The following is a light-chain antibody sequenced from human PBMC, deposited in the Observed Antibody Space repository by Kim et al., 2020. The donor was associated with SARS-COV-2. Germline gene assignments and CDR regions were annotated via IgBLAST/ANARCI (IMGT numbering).Light chain of an antibody. CDR3: SSRDSSGNLRNWV. V-gene: IGLV3-19*01. J-gene: IGLJ3*02. CDR2: GRN. CDR1: SLKNNF. Sequence: SSELTQDPAVSVALGQTVTITCQGDSLKNNFANWYQQKPGQAPILVIYGRNNRPSGIPDRFSGSNSGDTASLTITGAQAEDEADYYCSSRDSSGNLRNWVFGGGAQLTVL.